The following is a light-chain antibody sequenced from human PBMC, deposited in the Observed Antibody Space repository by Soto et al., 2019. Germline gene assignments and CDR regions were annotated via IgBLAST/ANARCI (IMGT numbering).Light chain of an antibody. CDR1: QDFSSY. J-gene: IGKJ1*01. CDR3: QQLNRFPRT. Sequence: DIQLTQSPSFLSASVGDRVPITYRASQDFSSYLAWYQQRPGKVPRFLTHTASTLQSGVPSSFSATGTGTTFTLTISSLQPEDIETYYCQQLNRFPRTFGQGTKVEV. CDR2: TAS. V-gene: IGKV1-9*01.